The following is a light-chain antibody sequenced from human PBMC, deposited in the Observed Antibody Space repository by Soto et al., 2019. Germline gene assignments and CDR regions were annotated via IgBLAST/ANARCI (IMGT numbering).Light chain of an antibody. CDR2: GAS. J-gene: IGKJ1*01. CDR1: QSVRSN. V-gene: IGKV3-15*01. CDR3: QQYANWPST. Sequence: MSQSPSTLSVTPRARATLSCMASQSVRSNLAWYQQKPGQAPRLLIYGASSRATGIPATFSGSGSGTEFTLTISSLQAEDFVVYYCQQYANWPSTFAQG.